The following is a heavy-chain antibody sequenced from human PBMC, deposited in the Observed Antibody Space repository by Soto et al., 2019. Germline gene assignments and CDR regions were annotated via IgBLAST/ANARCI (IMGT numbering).Heavy chain of an antibody. V-gene: IGHV4-59*01. CDR3: ARVSRGLLDLYYYYYMDV. J-gene: IGHJ6*03. CDR1: GGSISSYY. Sequence: SETLSFTCTVSGGSISSYYWSWIRQPPGKGLEWIGYIYYSGSTNYNPSLKSRVTISVDTSKNQFSLKLSSVTAADTAVYYCARVSRGLLDLYYYYYMDVWGKGTTVTVSS. D-gene: IGHD3-3*01. CDR2: IYYSGST.